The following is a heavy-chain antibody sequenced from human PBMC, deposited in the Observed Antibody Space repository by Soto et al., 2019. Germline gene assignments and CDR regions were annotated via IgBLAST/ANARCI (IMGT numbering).Heavy chain of an antibody. Sequence: SGPTLVNPTQTLTLTCTFSGFSLTSRPVGVGWVRQPPGKALEWLAFIYWDDDKRYSPSLRSTLTVTKDASKNQVVLTLTNMDPVDTATYYFAHRRNYDGSWNEGVFDYWGQGILVSVSS. D-gene: IGHD3-16*01. J-gene: IGHJ4*02. CDR2: IYWDDDK. CDR3: AHRRNYDGSWNEGVFDY. CDR1: GFSLTSRPVG. V-gene: IGHV2-5*02.